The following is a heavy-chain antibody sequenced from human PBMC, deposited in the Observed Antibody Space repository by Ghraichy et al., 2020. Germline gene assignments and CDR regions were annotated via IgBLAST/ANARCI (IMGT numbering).Heavy chain of an antibody. D-gene: IGHD5-24*01. V-gene: IGHV3-23*01. CDR2: ISGSGDGT. Sequence: GGSLRLSCAASGFTFNNYPMNWVRQAPGKGLEWVSTISGSGDGTYYADSVKGRFTISRDNSNHTLFLQMSSLRAEDTAVYYGAKEIISWGYRTRGVSYFDYWGQGTLVTV. CDR1: GFTFNNYP. CDR3: AKEIISWGYRTRGVSYFDY. J-gene: IGHJ4*02.